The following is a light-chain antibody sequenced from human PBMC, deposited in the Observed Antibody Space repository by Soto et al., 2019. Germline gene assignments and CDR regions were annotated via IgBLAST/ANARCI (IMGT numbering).Light chain of an antibody. J-gene: IGKJ5*01. CDR2: AAS. CDR1: QTISSW. V-gene: IGKV1-39*01. Sequence: DVQMTQSPATLSGSVGDRVTITCRASQTISSWLAWYQQKPGKAPKLLIYAASSLQSGVPSRFSGSGSGTDFTLTISSLQPEDFATYYCQQSYSTPITFGQGTRLEIK. CDR3: QQSYSTPIT.